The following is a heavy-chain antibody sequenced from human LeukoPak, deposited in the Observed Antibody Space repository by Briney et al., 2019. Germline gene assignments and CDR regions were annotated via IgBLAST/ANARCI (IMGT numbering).Heavy chain of an antibody. D-gene: IGHD3-9*01. J-gene: IGHJ4*02. Sequence: PGASLRLSCAASGFIFSNYAMSWARQAPGKGLECVSAIVGSGANTYYADSVKGRFTISRDNPRNTLYLQMNSLRAEDTAVYYCAKWGDYDVLTGYYDPDNWGQGTLVTVSS. CDR3: AKWGDYDVLTGYYDPDN. V-gene: IGHV3-23*01. CDR1: GFIFSNYA. CDR2: IVGSGANT.